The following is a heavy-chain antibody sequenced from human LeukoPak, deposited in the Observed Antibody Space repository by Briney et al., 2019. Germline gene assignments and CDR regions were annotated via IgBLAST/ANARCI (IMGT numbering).Heavy chain of an antibody. D-gene: IGHD3-3*01. V-gene: IGHV4-31*03. CDR3: ARAILTPSGFVWHFDL. CDR2: NT. Sequence: SETLSLTCSVSGGSISSGNYYWSWIRQHPGKGLEWIGYNTYYNPSLKSRVTISVDTSKSQFSLKPTSVTAGDTAVYYCARAILTPSGFVWHFDLWGRGTLVTVSS. J-gene: IGHJ2*01. CDR1: GGSISSGNYY.